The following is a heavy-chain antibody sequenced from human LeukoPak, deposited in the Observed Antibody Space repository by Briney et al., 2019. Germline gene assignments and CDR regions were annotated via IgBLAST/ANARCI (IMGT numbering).Heavy chain of an antibody. CDR3: ARAPIVVVSTRRPTYFDF. V-gene: IGHV3-7*01. CDR2: IKQDESEK. Sequence: GGSLRLSCAASGFTFSSYWMSWVRQAPGKGLEWVANIKQDESEKYYVDSVKGRFTISRDNAKNSLYLQMNSLRAEDTAMYYCARAPIVVVSTRRPTYFDFWGQGALVTVSS. D-gene: IGHD2-2*01. CDR1: GFTFSSYW. J-gene: IGHJ4*02.